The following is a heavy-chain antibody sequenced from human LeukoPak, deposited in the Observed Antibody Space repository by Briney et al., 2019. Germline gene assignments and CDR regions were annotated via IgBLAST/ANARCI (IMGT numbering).Heavy chain of an antibody. D-gene: IGHD3-10*01. CDR3: ARKGRYYGSGSYYNVWEKSYYYMDV. V-gene: IGHV4-39*01. J-gene: IGHJ6*03. CDR1: GRSISTSSSY. CDR2: IYTSGTT. Sequence: SETLSLTCSVSGRSISTSSSYWGWIRPSPGKGLEWIGSIYTSGTTHYNPSLKSRVTMSVDLSKNQFSLHLSSVTAADTAVYYCARKGRYYGSGSYYNVWEKSYYYMDVWGKGTTVTISS.